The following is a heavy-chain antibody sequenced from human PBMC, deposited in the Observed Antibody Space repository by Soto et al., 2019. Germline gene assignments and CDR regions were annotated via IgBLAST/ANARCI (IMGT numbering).Heavy chain of an antibody. Sequence: SETLSLTCTVSGGSVISGSYYWSWIRQPPGKGLEWIGYIYYSGSTNYNPSLKSRVTISVDTSKNQFSLKLSSVTAADTAVYYCARALNNCSGGSCHRKNWFDPWGQGTLVTVSS. CDR2: IYYSGST. J-gene: IGHJ5*02. CDR3: ARALNNCSGGSCHRKNWFDP. V-gene: IGHV4-61*01. CDR1: GGSVISGSYY. D-gene: IGHD2-15*01.